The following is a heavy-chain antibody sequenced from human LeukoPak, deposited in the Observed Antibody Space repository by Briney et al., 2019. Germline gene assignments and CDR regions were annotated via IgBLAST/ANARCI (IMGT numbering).Heavy chain of an antibody. V-gene: IGHV3-9*01. D-gene: IGHD2-15*01. Sequence: PGGSLRLSCAASGFTFDDYAMHWVRQAPGKGLEWVSGISWNSGSIGYADSVKGRFTISRDNAKNSLYLQMNSLRAEDTALYYCAKDLNCSGGSCYSLWFDPLGQGTLVTVSS. CDR2: ISWNSGSI. CDR3: AKDLNCSGGSCYSLWFDP. J-gene: IGHJ5*02. CDR1: GFTFDDYA.